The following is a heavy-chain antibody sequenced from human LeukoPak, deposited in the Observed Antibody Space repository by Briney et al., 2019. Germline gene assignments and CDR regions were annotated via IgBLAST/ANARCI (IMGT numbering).Heavy chain of an antibody. Sequence: GGSLRLSCAASGFTFSSYAMSWVRQAPGKGLEWVSAISDSGRSTYYADSVKGRFTISRDNSKNTLYLQMNSLRAEDTAIYYCAKGGTSRNFWIGQIFGGGQGTPVTVSS. CDR1: GFTFSSYA. CDR3: AKGGTSRNFWIGQIFG. CDR2: ISDSGRST. V-gene: IGHV3-23*01. J-gene: IGHJ4*02. D-gene: IGHD3-3*01.